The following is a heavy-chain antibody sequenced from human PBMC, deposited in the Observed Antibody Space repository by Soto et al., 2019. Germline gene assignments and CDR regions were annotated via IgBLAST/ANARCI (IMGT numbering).Heavy chain of an antibody. D-gene: IGHD2-15*01. CDR3: ASRYCSGGSCYSYFDY. V-gene: IGHV1-18*04. Sequence: VQLVQSGAEVKKPGASVKVSCKASGYTFTNYGITWVRQAPGQGLEWMGWISAYNGNTNYAQKLQGRVTMTTDTSTSTAYMELRSLRSDDTAVYYCASRYCSGGSCYSYFDYWGQGTLVSVSS. CDR2: ISAYNGNT. CDR1: GYTFTNYG. J-gene: IGHJ4*02.